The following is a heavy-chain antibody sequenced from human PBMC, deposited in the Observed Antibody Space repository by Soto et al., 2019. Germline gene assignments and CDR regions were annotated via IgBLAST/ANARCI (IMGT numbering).Heavy chain of an antibody. D-gene: IGHD4-17*01. CDR1: GGTFSSYA. CDR3: ANIESPSTVTTTPPGY. V-gene: IGHV1-69*13. CDR2: IIPIFGTA. Sequence: SVKVSCKASGGTFSSYAISWVRQAPGQGLEWMGGIIPIFGTANYAQKFQGRVTITADESTSTAYMELSSLRSEDTAVYYCANIESPSTVTTTPPGYWGQGTLVTVSS. J-gene: IGHJ4*02.